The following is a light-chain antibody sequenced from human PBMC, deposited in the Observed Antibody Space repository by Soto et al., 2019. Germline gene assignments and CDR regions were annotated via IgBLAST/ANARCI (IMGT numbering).Light chain of an antibody. CDR3: MQGTYWPRLT. CDR1: QSLVYSDGNTY. V-gene: IGKV2-30*01. Sequence: DVVMTQSPLSLPVTLGQPASISCRSSQSLVYSDGNTYLNWFHQRPGQSPRRLIYKVSNRDSGVPERFSGSGSGTDFTLKISRGEAEDVGVYYCMQGTYWPRLTFGGGTKVEIK. CDR2: KVS. J-gene: IGKJ4*01.